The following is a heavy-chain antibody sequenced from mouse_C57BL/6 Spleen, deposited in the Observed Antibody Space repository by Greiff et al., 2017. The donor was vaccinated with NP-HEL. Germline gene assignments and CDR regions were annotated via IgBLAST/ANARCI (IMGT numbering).Heavy chain of an antibody. CDR1: GFSFNTYA. CDR2: IRSKSNNYAT. J-gene: IGHJ4*01. CDR3: VRHADLGRRYYAMDY. Sequence: EVQVVESGGGLVQPKGSLKLSCAASGFSFNTYAMNWVRQAPGKGLEWVARIRSKSNNYATYYADSVKDRFTISRDDSESMLYLQMNNLKTEDTAMYYCVRHADLGRRYYAMDYWGQGTSVTVSS. V-gene: IGHV10-1*01. D-gene: IGHD4-1*01.